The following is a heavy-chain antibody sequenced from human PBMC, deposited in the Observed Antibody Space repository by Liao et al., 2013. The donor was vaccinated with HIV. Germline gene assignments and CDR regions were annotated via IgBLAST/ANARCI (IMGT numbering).Heavy chain of an antibody. Sequence: QVQLQESGPGLVKPSQTLSLTCTVSGDSISSSSPYWSWIRQPAGKGLEWIGRIYSSGSANYNPSLKSRVTMSVDTSKNQFSLKLSSVTAADTAVYYCARTDQYYDFWNGYENWFDPWGQGTLVTVSS. CDR1: GDSISSSSPY. CDR3: ARTDQYYDFWNGYENWFDP. CDR2: IYSSGSA. J-gene: IGHJ5*02. V-gene: IGHV4-61*02. D-gene: IGHD3-3*01.